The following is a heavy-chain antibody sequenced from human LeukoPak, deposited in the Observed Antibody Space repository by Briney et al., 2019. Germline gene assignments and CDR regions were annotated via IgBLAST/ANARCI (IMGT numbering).Heavy chain of an antibody. CDR3: ARDGGWYSPFDY. Sequence: PSETLSLTCTVSGGSISSGSYYWSWIQQPAGKGLEWIGRIYTSGSTNYNPSLKSRVTISVDTSKNQFSLKLSSVTAADTAVYYCARDGGWYSPFDYWGQGTLVTVSS. D-gene: IGHD6-19*01. J-gene: IGHJ4*02. V-gene: IGHV4-61*02. CDR1: GGSISSGSYY. CDR2: IYTSGST.